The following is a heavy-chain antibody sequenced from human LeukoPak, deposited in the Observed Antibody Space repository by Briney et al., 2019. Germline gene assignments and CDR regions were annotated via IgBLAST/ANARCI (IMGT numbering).Heavy chain of an antibody. V-gene: IGHV1-69*06. CDR3: ARTSVAGTLRSAVGY. Sequence: GASVKVSCKASGGTFSSYAISWVRQAPGQGLEWMGGIIPIFGTANYAQKFQGRVTITADKSTSTAYMELSSLRSEDTAVYYCARTSVAGTLRSAVGYWGQGTLVTVSS. CDR2: IIPIFGTA. D-gene: IGHD6-19*01. J-gene: IGHJ4*02. CDR1: GGTFSSYA.